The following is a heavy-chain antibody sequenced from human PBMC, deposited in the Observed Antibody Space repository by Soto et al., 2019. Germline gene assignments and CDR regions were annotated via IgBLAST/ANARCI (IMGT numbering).Heavy chain of an antibody. D-gene: IGHD3-22*01. Sequence: SETLSLTCTVSGGSISSGDYYWSWIRQPPGKGLEWIGYIYYSGSTYYNPSLKSRVTISVDTSKNQFSLKLSSVTAADTAVYYCARGKRITMIPDFDYWGQGTLVTVSS. CDR2: IYYSGST. V-gene: IGHV4-30-4*01. CDR1: GGSISSGDYY. J-gene: IGHJ4*02. CDR3: ARGKRITMIPDFDY.